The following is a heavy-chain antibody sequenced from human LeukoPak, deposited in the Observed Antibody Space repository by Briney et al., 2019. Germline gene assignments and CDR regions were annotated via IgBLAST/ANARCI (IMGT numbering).Heavy chain of an antibody. CDR2: IYSGGNT. V-gene: IGHV3-66*01. D-gene: IGHD6-19*01. CDR1: RFTFSSYA. J-gene: IGHJ4*02. Sequence: GGSLRLSCAASRFTFSSYAMSWVRQAPGKGLEWVSVIYSGGNTYYADSVKGRFTISRDNSKNTLYLQMNSLRAEDTAVYYCARRYSSAWASDYWGQGTLVTVSS. CDR3: ARRYSSAWASDY.